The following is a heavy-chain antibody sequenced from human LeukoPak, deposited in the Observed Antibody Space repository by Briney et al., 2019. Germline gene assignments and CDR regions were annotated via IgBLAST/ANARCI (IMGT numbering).Heavy chain of an antibody. D-gene: IGHD2-2*01. CDR3: ARRPYCTSTSCPPRHAFDI. J-gene: IGHJ3*02. CDR2: IDQIGTT. CDR1: GVPFSGYY. V-gene: IGHV4-34*01. Sequence: PSETLSLTCAVYGVPFSGYYWSWIRQPPGKGLDGIGEIDQIGTTYYNPSLKSRVDISIDTSKNQFSMKLSSVPAADTAVYYCARRPYCTSTSCPPRHAFDIWGQGTMVTVSS.